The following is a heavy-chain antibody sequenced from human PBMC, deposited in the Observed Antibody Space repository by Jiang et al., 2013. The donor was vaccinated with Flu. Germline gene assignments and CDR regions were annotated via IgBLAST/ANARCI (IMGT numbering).Heavy chain of an antibody. CDR2: SILVTLIP. Sequence: KISCKASGYSFTNYWIGWVRQTPGKGLEWWGSSILVTLIPDTARPSKARSPSQSDKSITTTYMQWSSLRASDTAIYYCARLDVGDDGWGTYREIDYWGQGTPGHRLL. CDR1: GYSFTNYW. V-gene: IGHV5-51*01. J-gene: IGHJ4*02. CDR3: ARLDVGDDGWGTYREIDY. D-gene: IGHD3-16*02.